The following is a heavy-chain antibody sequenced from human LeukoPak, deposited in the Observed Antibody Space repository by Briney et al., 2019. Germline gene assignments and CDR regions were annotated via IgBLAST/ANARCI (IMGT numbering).Heavy chain of an antibody. D-gene: IGHD5-24*01. V-gene: IGHV4-39*07. CDR2: INHSGST. Sequence: SETLSLTCTVSGGSISSSSYYWGWIRQPPGKGLEWIGEINHSGSTNYNPSLKSRVTISVDTSKNQFSLKLSSVTAADTAVYYCASTAGDGGGYNWYAFDIWGQGTMVTVSS. J-gene: IGHJ3*02. CDR3: ASTAGDGGGYNWYAFDI. CDR1: GGSISSSSYY.